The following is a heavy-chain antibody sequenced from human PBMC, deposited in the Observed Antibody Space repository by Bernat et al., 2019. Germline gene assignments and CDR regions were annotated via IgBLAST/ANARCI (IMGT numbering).Heavy chain of an antibody. CDR3: AKDGSRVIQLGEFGTLGMDV. V-gene: IGHV3-30*02. Sequence: QVQLVESGGGVVQPGGSLRLSCAASGFTFRNYGMHWVRQTPTKGLEWVAFTRYDGVNKYYLDSVKGRFTISRDNSKNTLYLQMNSLRTEDTAVYYCAKDGSRVIQLGEFGTLGMDVWGQGTTVTVSS. J-gene: IGHJ6*02. CDR2: TRYDGVNK. CDR1: GFTFRNYG. D-gene: IGHD3-16*01.